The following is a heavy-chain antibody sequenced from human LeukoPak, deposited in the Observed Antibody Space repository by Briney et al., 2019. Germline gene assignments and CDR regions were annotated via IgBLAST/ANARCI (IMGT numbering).Heavy chain of an antibody. J-gene: IGHJ4*02. Sequence: GGSLRLSCAASGFTFSSYWMSWVRQAPGKGLEWVSAISGSGGSTYYADSVKGRFTISRDNSKNTLYLQMNSLRAEDTAVYYCAKGLKGPIAVAGTSPFDYWGQGTLVTVSS. CDR2: ISGSGGST. CDR1: GFTFSSYW. V-gene: IGHV3-23*01. CDR3: AKGLKGPIAVAGTSPFDY. D-gene: IGHD6-19*01.